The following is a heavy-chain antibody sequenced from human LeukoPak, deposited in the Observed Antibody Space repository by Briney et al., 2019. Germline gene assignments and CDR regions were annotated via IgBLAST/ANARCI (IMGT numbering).Heavy chain of an antibody. CDR1: GYTLTEVS. D-gene: IGHD2-2*01. J-gene: IGHJ4*02. Sequence: ASVKVSCKVSGYTLTEVSIHWVRQAPGKGLEWMGGFDPADGEAIYAQKFQGRVTLTEDTATDKAYMELSSLRSEDTAVYYCATDRYQPLSVFDYWGQGTLVTVSS. CDR2: FDPADGEA. CDR3: ATDRYQPLSVFDY. V-gene: IGHV1-24*01.